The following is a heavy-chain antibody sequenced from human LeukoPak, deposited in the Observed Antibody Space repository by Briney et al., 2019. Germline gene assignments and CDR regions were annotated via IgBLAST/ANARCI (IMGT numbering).Heavy chain of an antibody. CDR3: ARSSEGRYYYDSSGFSYYYYYMDV. CDR2: IYYSGST. J-gene: IGHJ6*03. Sequence: SETLSLTCAVYGRSFSDFYCTWIRQSPGKGLEWIGSIYYSGSTYYNPSLKSRVTISVDTSKNQFSLKLSSVTAADTAVYYCARSSEGRYYYDSSGFSYYYYYMDVWGKGITVTISS. V-gene: IGHV4-34*01. D-gene: IGHD3-22*01. CDR1: GRSFSDFY.